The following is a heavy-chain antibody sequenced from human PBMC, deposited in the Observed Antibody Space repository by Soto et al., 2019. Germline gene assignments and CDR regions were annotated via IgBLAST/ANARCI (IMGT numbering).Heavy chain of an antibody. CDR3: ARWGKVAVAAFDY. Sequence: ASVKVSCTASGGTFSSYAISWVRQAPGQGLEWMGGIIPIFGTANYAQKFQGRVTITADESTSTAYMELSSLRSEDTAVYYCARWGKVAVAAFDYWGQGTLVTVSS. CDR2: IIPIFGTA. J-gene: IGHJ4*02. V-gene: IGHV1-69*13. CDR1: GGTFSSYA. D-gene: IGHD6-19*01.